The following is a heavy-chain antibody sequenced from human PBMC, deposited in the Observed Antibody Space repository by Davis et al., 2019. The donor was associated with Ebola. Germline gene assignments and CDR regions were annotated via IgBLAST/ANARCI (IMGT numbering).Heavy chain of an antibody. CDR3: ARDRAYGYFILDV. CDR2: ISGSGGST. V-gene: IGHV3-23*01. J-gene: IGHJ6*02. Sequence: GESLKISCAASGFTFSSYTMSWVRQAPGKGLECVSAISGSGGSTYYADSVKGRFAISRDNSRNTLYLQMNSLRADDTAVFYCARDRAYGYFILDVWGQGTTVIVSS. D-gene: IGHD4-17*01. CDR1: GFTFSSYT.